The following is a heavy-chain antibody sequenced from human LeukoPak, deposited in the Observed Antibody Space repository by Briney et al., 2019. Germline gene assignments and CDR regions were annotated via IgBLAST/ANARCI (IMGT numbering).Heavy chain of an antibody. D-gene: IGHD6-6*01. CDR2: ISGSDGGT. CDR1: GFTFSSCG. V-gene: IGHV3-23*01. Sequence: GGSLRLSCAASGFTFSSCGMTWVRQAPGKGLEWVSSISGSDGGTYYADSVKGRFTISRDNSKNTLHLQMNSLRAEDTAIYYCAKRGPIYTSSPGNYFDYWGQGTLVTVSS. J-gene: IGHJ4*02. CDR3: AKRGPIYTSSPGNYFDY.